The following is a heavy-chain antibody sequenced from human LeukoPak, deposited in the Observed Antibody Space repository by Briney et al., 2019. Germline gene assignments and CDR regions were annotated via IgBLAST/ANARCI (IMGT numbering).Heavy chain of an antibody. Sequence: GGSLRLSCAASGFTFSSYSMNWVRQAPGKGLEWVAFIRYDGSNKYYADSVKGRFTISRDNSKNTLYLQMNSLRAEDTAVYYCAKIGLTGATRDYWGQGTLVTVSS. CDR1: GFTFSSYS. J-gene: IGHJ4*02. CDR3: AKIGLTGATRDY. CDR2: IRYDGSNK. D-gene: IGHD1-20*01. V-gene: IGHV3-30*02.